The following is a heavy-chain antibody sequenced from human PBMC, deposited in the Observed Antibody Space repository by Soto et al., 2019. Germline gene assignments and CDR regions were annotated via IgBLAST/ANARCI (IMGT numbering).Heavy chain of an antibody. CDR2: ISAYNGNT. V-gene: IGHV1-18*01. J-gene: IGHJ5*02. CDR3: SRYLRMGMVRGVIAHPYNWFDP. CDR1: GYTFTSYG. D-gene: IGHD3-10*01. Sequence: ASVKVSCKASGYTFTSYGISWVRQAPGQGLEWMGWISAYNGNTNYAQKLQGRVTMTTDTSTSTAYMELRSLRPDDTAVYYCSRYLRMGMVRGVIAHPYNWFDPWGQGTLVTVSS.